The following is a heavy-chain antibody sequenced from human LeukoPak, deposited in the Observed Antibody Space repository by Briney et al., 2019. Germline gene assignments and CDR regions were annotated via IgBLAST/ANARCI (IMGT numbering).Heavy chain of an antibody. CDR2: IKSDGSST. CDR1: GFTFSSYW. J-gene: IGHJ4*02. V-gene: IGHV3-74*03. D-gene: IGHD6-13*01. CDR3: ARDSSSWYYDY. Sequence: VGSLRLSCAASGFTFSSYWMHWVRQAPGKGLVWVSCIKSDGSSTTYADSVKGRFTISRDNAKNTLHLQMNSLRAEDTAVYYCARDSSSWYYDYWGQGTLVTVSS.